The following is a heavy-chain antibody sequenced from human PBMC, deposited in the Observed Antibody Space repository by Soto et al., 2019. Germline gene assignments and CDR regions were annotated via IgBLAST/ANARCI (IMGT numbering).Heavy chain of an antibody. CDR3: AKDGGDIVVVVAATRDAFDI. V-gene: IGHV3-30*18. CDR2: ISYDGSNK. CDR1: GFTFSSYG. J-gene: IGHJ3*02. Sequence: QVQLVESGGGVVQPGRSLRLSCAASGFTFSSYGMHWVRQAPGKGLEWVAVISYDGSNKYYADSVKGRFTISRDNSKNTLYLQMNSLRAEDTAVYYCAKDGGDIVVVVAATRDAFDIWGQGTMVTVSS. D-gene: IGHD2-15*01.